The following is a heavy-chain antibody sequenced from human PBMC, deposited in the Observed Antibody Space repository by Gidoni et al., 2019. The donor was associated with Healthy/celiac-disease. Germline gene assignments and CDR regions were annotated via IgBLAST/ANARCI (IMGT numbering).Heavy chain of an antibody. Sequence: QVQLQESGPGLVKPSQPLALTCTVSGGSLSSGRYYWSWLRQPAGNGLEWIGSIYTSGSTNYNPSLKRRVTISVDTAKNQFSLKLSSVTAADTAVYYCARGGRDCSGGSCYSGDYWGQGTLVTVSS. V-gene: IGHV4-61*02. CDR1: GGSLSSGRYY. J-gene: IGHJ4*02. D-gene: IGHD2-15*01. CDR2: IYTSGST. CDR3: ARGGRDCSGGSCYSGDY.